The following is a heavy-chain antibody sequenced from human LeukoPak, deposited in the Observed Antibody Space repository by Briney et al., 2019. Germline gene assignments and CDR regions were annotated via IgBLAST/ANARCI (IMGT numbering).Heavy chain of an antibody. V-gene: IGHV3-21*04. CDR1: GFTFSSYN. J-gene: IGHJ4*02. D-gene: IGHD6-13*01. CDR3: ARDGTAVGINYDY. CDR2: ISSSSSYI. Sequence: GGSLRLSCAASGFTFSSYNMNWVRQAPGKGLEWVSSISSSSSYIYYADSVKGRFTISRDNAKNSLHLQMNSLRAEDTAVYYCARDGTAVGINYDYWGQGTLVTVSS.